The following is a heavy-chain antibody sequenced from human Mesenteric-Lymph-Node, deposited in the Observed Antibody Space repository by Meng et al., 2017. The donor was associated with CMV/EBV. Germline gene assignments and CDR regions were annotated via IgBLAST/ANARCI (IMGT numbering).Heavy chain of an antibody. CDR2: IKQDGSEK. J-gene: IGHJ4*02. CDR3: ARVGVYCSSTSCYRGALDY. CDR1: GFTFSDHY. D-gene: IGHD2-2*02. V-gene: IGHV3-7*01. Sequence: GGSLRLSCAASGFTFSDHYMDWVRQAPGKGLEWVANIKQDGSEKYYVDSVKGRFTISRDNAKNSLYLQMNSLRAEDTAVYYCARVGVYCSSTSCYRGALDYWGQGTLVTVSS.